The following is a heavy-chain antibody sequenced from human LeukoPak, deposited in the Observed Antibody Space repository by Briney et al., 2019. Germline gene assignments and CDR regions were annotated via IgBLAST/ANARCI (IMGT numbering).Heavy chain of an antibody. J-gene: IGHJ4*02. V-gene: IGHV4-39*02. CDR2: IDYTGST. CDR3: AREEYSSGWFPPDY. Sequence: SGPGLVKPSETLSLTCTVSGGSISSSSYYWGWIRQPPGQGLEGLGSIDYTGSTYYNPSLKSRATISVDTSKNQFSLKLSSVTAADTAVYYCAREEYSSGWFPPDYWGQGTLVTVSS. CDR1: GGSISSSSYY. D-gene: IGHD6-19*01.